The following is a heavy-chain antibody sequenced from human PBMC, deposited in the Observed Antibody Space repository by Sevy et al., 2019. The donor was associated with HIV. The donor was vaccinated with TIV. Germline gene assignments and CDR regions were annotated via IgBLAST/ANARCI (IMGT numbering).Heavy chain of an antibody. CDR2: IYYSGST. Sequence: SETLSLTCTVSGGSISSGDYYWSWIRQPPGKGLEWIGYIYYSGSTYYNPSLKSRVTISVDTSKNQFSLKLGSVTAADTAVYYCARERTYCSGGSCYNWFDPWGQGTLVTVSS. V-gene: IGHV4-30-4*01. D-gene: IGHD2-15*01. CDR3: ARERTYCSGGSCYNWFDP. CDR1: GGSISSGDYY. J-gene: IGHJ5*02.